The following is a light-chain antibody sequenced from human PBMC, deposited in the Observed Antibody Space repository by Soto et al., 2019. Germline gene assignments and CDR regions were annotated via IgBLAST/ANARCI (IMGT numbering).Light chain of an antibody. CDR1: SSDVGGYNY. V-gene: IGLV2-14*01. J-gene: IGLJ2*01. Sequence: QSVLTQPASVSGSPGQSITISCTGTSSDVGGYNYVSWYQQHPGKATKLMIYDVSNRPSGVSNRFSGSKSGNTASLTISGLQAEDEADYYFSSYTSSSTSFGGGTKLTVL. CDR2: DVS. CDR3: SSYTSSSTS.